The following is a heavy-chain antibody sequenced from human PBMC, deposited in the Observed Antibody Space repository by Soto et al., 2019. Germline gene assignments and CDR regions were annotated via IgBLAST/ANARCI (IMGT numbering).Heavy chain of an antibody. Sequence: QVQLVQSGAEVKKPGSSVKVSCKASGGTFSSYTISWVRQAPGQGLEWMGRIIPILGIANYAQKFQGRVTITADKSTSTAYMELSSLRSEDTAVYYCARENVYYYYGMDVWGQGTTVTVSS. CDR1: GGTFSSYT. CDR2: IIPILGIA. V-gene: IGHV1-69*08. CDR3: ARENVYYYYGMDV. J-gene: IGHJ6*02.